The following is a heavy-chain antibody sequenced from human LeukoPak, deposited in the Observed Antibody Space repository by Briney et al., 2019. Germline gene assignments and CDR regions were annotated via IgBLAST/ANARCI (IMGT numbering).Heavy chain of an antibody. V-gene: IGHV4-31*03. CDR2: TYYSGST. J-gene: IGHJ6*02. CDR3: ARDSGRHHMSYGLDV. CDR1: GRSISSGCYW. D-gene: IGHD3-10*01. Sequence: SQTLSLTCPLSGRSISSGCYWWGWPRHHPGKGREWFGYTYYSGSTHYNPSLKSRVPITVHTSKTPLSLKVSYVTAADWVVDHCARDSGRHHMSYGLDVWGQGTTVTVSS.